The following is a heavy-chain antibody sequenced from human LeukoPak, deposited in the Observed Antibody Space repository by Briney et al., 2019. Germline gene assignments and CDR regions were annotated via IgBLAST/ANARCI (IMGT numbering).Heavy chain of an antibody. Sequence: ASVKASCKASGYTFTSCGISWVRQAPGQGLEWMGIINPSGGSTSYAQKFQGRVTMTRDTSTSTVNMELSSLRSEDTAVYYCARAKTNDYGDYRPQFDPWGQGTLVTVSS. CDR1: GYTFTSCG. CDR3: ARAKTNDYGDYRPQFDP. J-gene: IGHJ5*02. CDR2: INPSGGST. D-gene: IGHD4-17*01. V-gene: IGHV1-46*01.